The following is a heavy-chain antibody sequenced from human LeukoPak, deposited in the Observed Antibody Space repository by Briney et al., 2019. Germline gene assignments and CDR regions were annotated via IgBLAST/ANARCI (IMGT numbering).Heavy chain of an antibody. D-gene: IGHD2-2*01. V-gene: IGHV3-33*01. CDR2: IWYDGSNK. CDR3: ARKVRCSTSCSLFDY. CDR1: GFTFSSYG. J-gene: IGHJ4*02. Sequence: PGRSLRLSCEASGFTFSSYGMHWVRQAPGKGLEWVAVIWYDGSNKYYADSVKGRFTISRDNSKNTLYLQMNSLRAEDTAVYYCARKVRCSTSCSLFDYWGQGTLVTVSS.